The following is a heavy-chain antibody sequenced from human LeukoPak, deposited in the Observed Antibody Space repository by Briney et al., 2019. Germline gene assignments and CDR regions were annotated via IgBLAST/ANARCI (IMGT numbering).Heavy chain of an antibody. V-gene: IGHV1-8*01. Sequence: ASVKVSCKASGRTFHSYDINWVRQATGQGLEWVGWMNPNSGNTDYAQKFQGRLTLTSDTSRGTAYLELSSLRSEDTAVYYCSSGHASGDWGQGTPVTVSS. D-gene: IGHD6-25*01. CDR3: SSGHASGD. J-gene: IGHJ4*02. CDR1: GRTFHSYD. CDR2: MNPNSGNT.